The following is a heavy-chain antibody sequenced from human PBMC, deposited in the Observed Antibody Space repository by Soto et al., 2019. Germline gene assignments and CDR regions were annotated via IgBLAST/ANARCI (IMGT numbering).Heavy chain of an antibody. V-gene: IGHV3-48*02. J-gene: IGHJ4*02. D-gene: IGHD3-10*01. Sequence: EVQLVESGGGLVQPGGSLRLSCAASGFTFSSYSMNCVRQAPGKGLEWVSYISSSSSTIYYADSVKGRFTISRDNAKNSLYLQMNSLRDEDTAVYYCARILLWFGESSDYWGQGTLVTVSS. CDR2: ISSSSSTI. CDR1: GFTFSSYS. CDR3: ARILLWFGESSDY.